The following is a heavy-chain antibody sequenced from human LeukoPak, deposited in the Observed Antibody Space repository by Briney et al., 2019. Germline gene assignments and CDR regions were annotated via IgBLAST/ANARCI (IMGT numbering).Heavy chain of an antibody. J-gene: IGHJ3*02. CDR2: IYYSGST. Sequence: PSETLSLTCSVSGYSISSGYYWGWIRQPPGKGLEWIGSIYYSGSTYYNPSLKSRVTISVDTSKNQFSLKLSSVTAADTAVYYCARDHSDFWSGYTINGAFDIWGQGTMVTVSS. CDR3: ARDHSDFWSGYTINGAFDI. CDR1: GYSISSGYY. V-gene: IGHV4-38-2*02. D-gene: IGHD3-3*01.